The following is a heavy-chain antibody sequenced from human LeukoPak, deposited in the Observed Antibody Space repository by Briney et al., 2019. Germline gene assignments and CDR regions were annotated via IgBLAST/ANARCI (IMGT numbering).Heavy chain of an antibody. CDR2: INPNSGGT. D-gene: IGHD7-27*01. Sequence: AASVKVSCKASGYTFTAFYMHWVRQAPGQGFEWMGWINPNSGGTNYAQNFQGRVTMTRDTSISTAYMELSSLKSDDAAMYYCARGDNTHNWGGDYWGQGTLVTVSS. CDR3: ARGDNTHNWGGDY. CDR1: GYTFTAFY. J-gene: IGHJ4*02. V-gene: IGHV1-2*02.